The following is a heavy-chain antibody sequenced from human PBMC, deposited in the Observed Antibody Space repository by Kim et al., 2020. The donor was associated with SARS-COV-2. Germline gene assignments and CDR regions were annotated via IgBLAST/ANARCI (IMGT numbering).Heavy chain of an antibody. D-gene: IGHD6-19*01. CDR2: IYHSGST. Sequence: SETLSLTCAVSGGSISSSNWWSWVRQPPGKGLEWIGEIYHSGSTNYNPSLKSRVTISVDKSKNQFSLKLSSVTAADTAVYYCARGSELQWLVLGYYGMDVWGQGTTVTVSS. CDR1: GGSISSSNW. J-gene: IGHJ6*02. V-gene: IGHV4-4*02. CDR3: ARGSELQWLVLGYYGMDV.